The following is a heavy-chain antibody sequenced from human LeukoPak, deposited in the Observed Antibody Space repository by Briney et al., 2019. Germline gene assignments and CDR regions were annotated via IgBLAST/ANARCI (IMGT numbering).Heavy chain of an antibody. CDR1: GFTFSSYG. CDR2: IRYDGSNK. Sequence: GRSLRLSCAASGFTFSSYGMHWVRQAPGKGLEWVAFIRYDGSNKYYADSVKGRFTISRDNSKNTLYLQMNSLRAEDTAVYYCANDGILPGGYWGQGTLVTVSS. CDR3: ANDGILPGGY. V-gene: IGHV3-30*02. D-gene: IGHD2-15*01. J-gene: IGHJ4*02.